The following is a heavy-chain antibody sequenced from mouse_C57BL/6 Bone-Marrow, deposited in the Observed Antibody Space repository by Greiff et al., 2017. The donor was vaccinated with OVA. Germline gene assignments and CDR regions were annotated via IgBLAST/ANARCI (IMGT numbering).Heavy chain of an antibody. Sequence: VTLMESGPGLVQPSQCLSITCTVSGFSLTSYGVHWVRQAPGKGLEWLGVIWSGGSTDYNAAFISRRSISKDNSKGQVFFKMNSLQADDTAIYYCASPNSFAYWGQGTLVTVSA. CDR2: IWSGGST. V-gene: IGHV2-2*01. CDR1: GFSLTSYG. CDR3: ASPNSFAY. J-gene: IGHJ3*01. D-gene: IGHD4-1*01.